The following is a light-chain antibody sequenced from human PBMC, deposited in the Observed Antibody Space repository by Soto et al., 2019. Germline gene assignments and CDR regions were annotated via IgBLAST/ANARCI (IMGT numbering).Light chain of an antibody. V-gene: IGKV1-9*01. CDR3: QQLYSFPLT. J-gene: IGKJ4*01. Sequence: DIQLTQSPSFLSASIGDRVTITCRASQDFSNFLAWYQQKPGRAPKLLMYDASTLQSGVPSRFSGSGSETDFTLTISSLQPEDFATYYCQQLYSFPLTFGGGTKGEIK. CDR1: QDFSNF. CDR2: DAS.